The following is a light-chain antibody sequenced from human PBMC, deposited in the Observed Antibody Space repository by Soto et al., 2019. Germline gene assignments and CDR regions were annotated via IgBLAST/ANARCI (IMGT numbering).Light chain of an antibody. CDR2: DVS. Sequence: QSALTQPASVSGSPGQSITISCTGPSNDVGGYNYVSWYQQHPGKAPKLMIYDVSDRPSGVSNRFSGSKSGNTASLTISGLQAEDEADYYCSSYTSSSTRVFGTGTKLTVL. V-gene: IGLV2-14*01. CDR1: SNDVGGYNY. CDR3: SSYTSSSTRV. J-gene: IGLJ1*01.